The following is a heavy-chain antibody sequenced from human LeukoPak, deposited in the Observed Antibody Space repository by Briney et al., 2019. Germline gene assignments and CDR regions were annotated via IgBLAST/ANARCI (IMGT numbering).Heavy chain of an antibody. Sequence: SGPTLMNPTQTLTLTCTFSGCSLNTNAVVGGWVRQRPGQALEWLTFIYGNDDKRYSPSLESRLTITKDTSKNQVVLTTTDMDYVDTATYYCVHRTTVTSVDHWGQGTLVTVSS. CDR2: IYGNDDK. J-gene: IGHJ4*02. CDR3: VHRTTVTSVDH. D-gene: IGHD4-17*01. CDR1: GCSLNTNAVV. V-gene: IGHV2-5*01.